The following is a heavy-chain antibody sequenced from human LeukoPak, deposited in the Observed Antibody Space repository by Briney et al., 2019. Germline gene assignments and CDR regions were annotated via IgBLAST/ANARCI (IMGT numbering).Heavy chain of an antibody. J-gene: IGHJ6*04. CDR3: AELGITMIGGV. CDR2: ISSSGSTI. D-gene: IGHD3-10*02. Sequence: SGGSQRLSCAASGFTFSSYEMNWVRQAPGKGPEWVPYISSSGSTIYYADSVKGRFTISRDNAKNSLYLQMNSLRAEDTAVYYCAELGITMIGGVWGKGTTVTISS. CDR1: GFTFSSYE. V-gene: IGHV3-48*03.